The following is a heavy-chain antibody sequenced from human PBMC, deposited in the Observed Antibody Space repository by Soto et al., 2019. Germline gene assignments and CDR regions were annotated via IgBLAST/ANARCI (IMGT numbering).Heavy chain of an antibody. V-gene: IGHV4-39*01. J-gene: IGHJ6*02. Sequence: SEALSLTCTVSGGSISSSSYYRGWIRQPPGKGPEWIGSIYYSGSTYYNPSLKNRVTISVDTSKNQFSLKLSSVTAEDTAVYYCARLGDRGYYYYYGMDVWGQGTRVTVSS. CDR3: ARLGDRGYYYYYGMDV. D-gene: IGHD2-21*02. CDR2: IYYSGST. CDR1: GGSISSSSYY.